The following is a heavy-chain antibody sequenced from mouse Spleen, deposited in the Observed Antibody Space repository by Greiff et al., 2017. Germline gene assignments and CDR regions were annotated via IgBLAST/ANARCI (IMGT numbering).Heavy chain of an antibody. J-gene: IGHJ4*01. D-gene: IGHD2-3*01. V-gene: IGHV5-6-2*01. CDR3: ARQDDGSYAMDY. CDR1: GFTFSSYA. CDR2: INSNGGST. Sequence: EVQLVESGGGLVKPGGSLKLSCAASGFTFSSYAMSWVRQTPEKRLEWVAAINSNGGSTYYPDTVKDRFTISRDNAKNTLYLQMSSLRSEDTALYYCARQDDGSYAMDYWGQGTSVTVSS.